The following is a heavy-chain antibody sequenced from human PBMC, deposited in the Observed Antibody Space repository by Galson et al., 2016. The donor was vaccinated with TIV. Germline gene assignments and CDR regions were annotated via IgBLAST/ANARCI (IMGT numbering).Heavy chain of an antibody. CDR1: GFTFSDYC. Sequence: SLRLSCAASGFTFSDYCMSWIRQAPGKGLEWVSYITNSGSAINYAASVEGRFTISRDNAKNSLFLQMNSLRAEDTAVYYCARVIGYWQGYYAMDVWGQGTTVTVAS. V-gene: IGHV3-11*04. J-gene: IGHJ6*02. D-gene: IGHD2-15*01. CDR3: ARVIGYWQGYYAMDV. CDR2: ITNSGSAI.